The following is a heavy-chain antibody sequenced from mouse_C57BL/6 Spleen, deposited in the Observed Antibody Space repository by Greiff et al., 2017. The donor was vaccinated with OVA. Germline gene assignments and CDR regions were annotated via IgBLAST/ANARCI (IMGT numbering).Heavy chain of an antibody. CDR2: ISSGSSTI. CDR1: GFTFSDYG. D-gene: IGHD1-1*01. J-gene: IGHJ4*01. V-gene: IGHV5-17*01. Sequence: DVHLVESGGGLVKPGGSLKLSCAASGFTFSDYGMHWVRQAPEKGLEWVAYISSGSSTIYYADTVKGRFTISRDNAKNTLFLQMTSLRSEDTAMYYCARPLNYYGSHYAMDYWGQGTSVTVSS. CDR3: ARPLNYYGSHYAMDY.